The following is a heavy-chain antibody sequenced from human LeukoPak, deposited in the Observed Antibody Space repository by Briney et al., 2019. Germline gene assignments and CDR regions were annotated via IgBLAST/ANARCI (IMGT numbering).Heavy chain of an antibody. CDR3: ARGGDTAMVTPDWFDP. V-gene: IGHV4-34*01. CDR2: INHSGST. D-gene: IGHD5-18*01. CDR1: GGSFSGYY. J-gene: IGHJ5*02. Sequence: SSETLSLTCAVYGGSFSGYYWSWIRQPPGKGLEWIGEINHSGSTNYNPSLKSRVTMSVDTSKNQFSLKLSSVTAADTAVYYCARGGDTAMVTPDWFDPWGQGTLVTVSS.